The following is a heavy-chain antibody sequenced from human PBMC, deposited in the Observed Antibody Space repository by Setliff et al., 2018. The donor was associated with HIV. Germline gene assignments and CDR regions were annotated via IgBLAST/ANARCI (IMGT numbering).Heavy chain of an antibody. J-gene: IGHJ4*02. CDR1: GGSFSAYY. CDR3: ARGRGWYGY. V-gene: IGHV4-34*01. CDR2: INYSGGT. D-gene: IGHD6-19*01. Sequence: SETLSLTCAVYGGSFSAYYWSWIRQPPGKGLEWIGEINYSGGTNYIPSLKSRVTISVDTSKNQFSLKLSSVSAADTAVYYCARGRGWYGYWGQGTGVTVS.